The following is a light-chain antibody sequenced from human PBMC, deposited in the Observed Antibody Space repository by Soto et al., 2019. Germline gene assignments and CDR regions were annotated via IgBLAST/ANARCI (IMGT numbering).Light chain of an antibody. J-gene: IGLJ3*02. CDR1: SSDVGAYNY. Sequence: QSALTQPRSVSGSPGQSVTISCTGSSSDVGAYNYVSWYQHHPGKAPKVMIFDVSERPSGVPDRFSGSKSGNTASLTISGLQAEDECDYYCCSYAGTYSWVFGGGTKLTVL. CDR3: CSYAGTYSWV. CDR2: DVS. V-gene: IGLV2-11*01.